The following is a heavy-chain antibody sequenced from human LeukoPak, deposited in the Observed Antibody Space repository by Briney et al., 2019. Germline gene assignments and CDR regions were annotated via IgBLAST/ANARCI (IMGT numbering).Heavy chain of an antibody. CDR1: GGSISSGNYY. CDR2: TDTSGST. CDR3: ASEGRYYDSSGYEYFQH. J-gene: IGHJ1*01. D-gene: IGHD3-22*01. Sequence: SQTMSLTCTVSGGSISSGNYYWSWIRQPAGKGLEWIGRTDTSGSTTYNPSLKSRLTMSVDTSKNQFSLKLSSVAAADTAIYYCASEGRYYDSSGYEYFQHWGQGTLVTVSS. V-gene: IGHV4-61*02.